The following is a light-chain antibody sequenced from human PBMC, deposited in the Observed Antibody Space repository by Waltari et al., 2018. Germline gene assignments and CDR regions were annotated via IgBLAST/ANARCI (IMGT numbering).Light chain of an antibody. CDR3: QAWDSNVAV. J-gene: IGLJ3*02. CDR2: QDN. Sequence: SFELIQPPSESVSPGQTASVSCSGEKLGDKSVYWYQQKPGQSPMLVMFQDNKRPSGIPERFSGSNSGNTATLTISETQAIDEADYYCQAWDSNVAVFGRGTKVTVL. CDR1: KLGDKS. V-gene: IGLV3-1*01.